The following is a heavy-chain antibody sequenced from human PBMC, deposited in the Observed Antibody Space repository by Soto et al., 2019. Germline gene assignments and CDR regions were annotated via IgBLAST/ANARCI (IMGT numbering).Heavy chain of an antibody. CDR1: GGTFSSYA. D-gene: IGHD5-18*01. V-gene: IGHV1-69*13. CDR2: IIPIFGTA. Sequence: SVKVSCKASGGTFSSYAISWVRQAPGQGLEWMGGIIPIFGTANYAQKFQGRVTITADESTSTAYMELSSLRSEDTAVYYCAREGIANSYGYWPFDYWGQGTLVTVSS. CDR3: AREGIANSYGYWPFDY. J-gene: IGHJ4*02.